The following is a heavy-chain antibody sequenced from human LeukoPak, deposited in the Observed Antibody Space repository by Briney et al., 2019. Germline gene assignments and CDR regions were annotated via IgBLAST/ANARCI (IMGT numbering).Heavy chain of an antibody. CDR1: GGSFSGYY. D-gene: IGHD3-22*01. Sequence: KSSETLSLTCAVYGGSFSGYYWSWIRQPPGKGLEWIGEINHSGSTNYNPSLKSRVTISVDTSKNQFSLKLSSVTAADTAVYYCARAGRPYLLSSGYHHFDYWGQGTLVTVSS. V-gene: IGHV4-34*01. J-gene: IGHJ4*02. CDR3: ARAGRPYLLSSGYHHFDY. CDR2: INHSGST.